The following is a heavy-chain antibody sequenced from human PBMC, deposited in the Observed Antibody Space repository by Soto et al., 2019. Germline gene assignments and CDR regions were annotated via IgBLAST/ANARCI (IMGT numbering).Heavy chain of an antibody. CDR2: ISPSGGST. V-gene: IGHV1-46*01. D-gene: IGHD6-19*01. CDR3: ARDGSSDWLTWFDP. CDR1: GYTFTDYY. Sequence: QVQLVQSGAEVKKPGASVRVSCKASGYTFTDYYIHWVRQAPRQGLEWMGIISPSGGSTYAQKFQGRVTVTRDTSTSTVYMELSSLRSEDTAVYYCARDGSSDWLTWFDPWGQGTRVTVSS. J-gene: IGHJ5*02.